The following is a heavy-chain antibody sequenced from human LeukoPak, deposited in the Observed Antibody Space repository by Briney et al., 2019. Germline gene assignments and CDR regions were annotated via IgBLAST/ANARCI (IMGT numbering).Heavy chain of an antibody. CDR3: AKYNWNYAYFDY. D-gene: IGHD1-7*01. Sequence: SETLSLTCTLSGGSISPYYWGWIRQPPGKGLESIGYIYSSGSTVYNTPLRSRVTISLDTSKNQFSLDLSSVTAADTAVYYCAKYNWNYAYFDYWGQGTLVTVSS. CDR1: GGSISPYY. V-gene: IGHV4-4*09. CDR2: IYSSGST. J-gene: IGHJ4*02.